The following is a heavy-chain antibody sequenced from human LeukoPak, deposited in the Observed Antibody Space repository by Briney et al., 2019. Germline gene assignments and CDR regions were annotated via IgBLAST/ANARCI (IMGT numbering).Heavy chain of an antibody. J-gene: IGHJ6*02. V-gene: IGHV1-18*04. D-gene: IGHD5/OR15-5a*01. Sequence: ASVKVSCKASGYTFTGYYMHWVRQAPGQGLEWMGWISAYNGNTNYAQKLQGRVTMTTDTSTSTAYMELRSLRSDDTAVYYCATVPRRGSVFGYYYYYGMDVWGQGTTVTVSS. CDR1: GYTFTGYY. CDR3: ATVPRRGSVFGYYYYYGMDV. CDR2: ISAYNGNT.